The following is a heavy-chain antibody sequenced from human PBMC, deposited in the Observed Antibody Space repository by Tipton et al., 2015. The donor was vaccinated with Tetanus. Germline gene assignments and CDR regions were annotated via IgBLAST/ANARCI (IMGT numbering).Heavy chain of an antibody. CDR2: IIPIFGTP. CDR3: PRDHDLGAPLDY. Sequence: QLVQSGPEVKKPGSSVKVSCKASGDTFSNYAISWVRQAPGQGLEWMGGIIPIFGTPHYEQNFQGRVSIAADPSTNTDYMNLYSLTADDAAIYYCPRDHDLGAPLDYWCHRTLVTVTS. D-gene: IGHD1-26*01. CDR1: GDTFSNYA. V-gene: IGHV1-69*01. J-gene: IGHJ4*01.